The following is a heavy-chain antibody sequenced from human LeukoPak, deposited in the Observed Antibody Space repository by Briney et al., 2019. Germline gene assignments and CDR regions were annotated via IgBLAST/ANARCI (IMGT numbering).Heavy chain of an antibody. CDR1: GFTFSNYW. J-gene: IGHJ4*02. D-gene: IGHD2-2*01. CDR3: ARSGPYQLPPRPIDY. V-gene: IGHV3-7*01. CDR2: IDQDGSKK. Sequence: GGSLRLSYAASGFTFSNYWVSLARQAPGRGLEWVANIDQDGSKKYYVDSVKGRFTISRDNPKNSLYLQMNSLRAEDTAVYFCARSGPYQLPPRPIDYWGQGTLVTVSS.